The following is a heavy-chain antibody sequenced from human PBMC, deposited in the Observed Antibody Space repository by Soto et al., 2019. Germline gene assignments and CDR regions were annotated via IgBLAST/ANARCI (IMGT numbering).Heavy chain of an antibody. CDR3: AAGPRGVFPKSYYYYYYMDV. CDR2: IVVGSGNT. CDR1: GFTFTSSA. Sequence: AASVKVSCKASGFTFTSSAMQWVRQARGQRLEWIGWIVVGSGNTNYAQKFQERVTITRDMSTSTAYMELSSLRSEDTAVYYCAAGPRGVFPKSYYYYYYMDVWGKGTTVTVSS. D-gene: IGHD3-10*01. J-gene: IGHJ6*03. V-gene: IGHV1-58*02.